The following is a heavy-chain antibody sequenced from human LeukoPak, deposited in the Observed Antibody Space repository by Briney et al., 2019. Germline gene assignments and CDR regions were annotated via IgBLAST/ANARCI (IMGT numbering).Heavy chain of an antibody. V-gene: IGHV3-9*03. Sequence: GRSLRLSCAASGFTFDDYAMHWVRQAPGKGLEWVSGISWNSGSIGYADSVKGRFTISRDNAKNSLYLQMNSLRAEDVALYYCAKSRSSEGLDYWGQGTLVTVSS. CDR3: AKSRSSEGLDY. CDR2: ISWNSGSI. CDR1: GFTFDDYA. J-gene: IGHJ4*02. D-gene: IGHD2-15*01.